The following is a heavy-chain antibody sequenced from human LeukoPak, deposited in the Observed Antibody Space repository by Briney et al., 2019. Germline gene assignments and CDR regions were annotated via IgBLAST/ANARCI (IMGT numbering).Heavy chain of an antibody. CDR3: ARYIVVVAYFDY. D-gene: IGHD2-2*01. J-gene: IGHJ4*02. CDR1: GGSISSYY. Sequence: SETLSLTCTVSGGSISSYYWSWIRQPPGKGLEWIGYIYYSGSTNYNPSLKSRVTISVDTSKNQFSLKLSSVTAADTAVYYCARYIVVVAYFDYWGQGTLVTVSS. CDR2: IYYSGST. V-gene: IGHV4-59*08.